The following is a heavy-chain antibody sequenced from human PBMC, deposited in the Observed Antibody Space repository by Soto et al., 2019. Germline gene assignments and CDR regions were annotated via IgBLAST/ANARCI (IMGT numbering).Heavy chain of an antibody. J-gene: IGHJ5*02. D-gene: IGHD3-3*01. CDR1: GFTFSRHN. CDR3: ARSANYDYWSGYPPFDP. V-gene: IGHV3-21*01. Sequence: LXLSCASSGFTFSRHNMNWFLQAPVKGLEWVSSISSSSSYIYYADSVKGRFTISRDNAKNSLYLQMNSLRAEDTAVYYCARSANYDYWSGYPPFDPWGQGTPVTVPS. CDR2: ISSSSSYI.